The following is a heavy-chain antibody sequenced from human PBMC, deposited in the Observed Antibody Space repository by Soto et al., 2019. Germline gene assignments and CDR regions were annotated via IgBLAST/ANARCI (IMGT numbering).Heavy chain of an antibody. J-gene: IGHJ4*02. CDR2: ISTSGSNI. CDR1: GFTFSSFE. D-gene: IGHD6-25*01. Sequence: GGSLRLSCAASGFTFSSFEMNWVRQAPGKGLEWVSHISTSGSNIYYADSVKGRFTISRDNAKNSLYLQMNSLRDEDTAVYYCAKLTAAWGQGTLVTVSS. CDR3: AKLTAA. V-gene: IGHV3-48*03.